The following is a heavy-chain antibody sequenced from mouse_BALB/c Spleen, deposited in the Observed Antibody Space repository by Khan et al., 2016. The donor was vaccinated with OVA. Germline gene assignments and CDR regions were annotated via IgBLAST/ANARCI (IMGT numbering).Heavy chain of an antibody. J-gene: IGHJ4*01. CDR2: LTTYTGGP. V-gene: IGHV9-3-1*01. D-gene: IGHD2-14*01. CDR1: GYTFPNTG. CDR3: ARVGYSGTMDY. Sequence: QIQLVQPEPKLKKPGKTVKISSKPPGYTFPNTGLNWVKQAPGKGLRWMAFLTTYTGGPTYADDFKGRFAFSLETSASTAYLQINNLKNEDTSTYFCARVGYSGTMDYWGQGTSVTVSS.